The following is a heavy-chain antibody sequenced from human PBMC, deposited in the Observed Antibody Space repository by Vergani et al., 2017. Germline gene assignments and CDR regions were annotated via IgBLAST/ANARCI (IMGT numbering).Heavy chain of an antibody. Sequence: EVQLMESGGGLVQPGGSLRLSCAASGFTFSNYWMSWVRQAPGKGLEWVANRKEDGSETFYVDSVMGRFTISRDNAKNSLYLQMNSLRAEDTAVYYCAREYSSTSGRAFDFWGQGTKVTVSS. J-gene: IGHJ3*01. V-gene: IGHV3-7*01. D-gene: IGHD2-2*01. CDR1: GFTFSNYW. CDR3: AREYSSTSGRAFDF. CDR2: RKEDGSET.